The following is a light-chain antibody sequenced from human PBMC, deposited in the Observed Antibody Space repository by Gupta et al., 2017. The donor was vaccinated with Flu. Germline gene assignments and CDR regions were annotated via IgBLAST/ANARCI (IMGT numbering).Light chain of an antibody. CDR3: QQYYSSNT. V-gene: IGKV4-1*01. CDR1: QNSSRDYNTRNY. Sequence: VSLGERATINCKASQNSSRDYNTRNYLDWYQQKPGQPPKLLIYLASVREYGVPDRFTGGGYGKDFTLTSSSRQAEDVAVYYWQQYYSSNTFGHGTKVEIK. CDR2: LAS. J-gene: IGKJ3*01.